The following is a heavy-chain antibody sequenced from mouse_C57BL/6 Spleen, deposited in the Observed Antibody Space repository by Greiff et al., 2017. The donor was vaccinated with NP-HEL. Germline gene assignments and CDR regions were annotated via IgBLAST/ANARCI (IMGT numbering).Heavy chain of an antibody. CDR1: GYTFTDYN. CDR2: INPNNGGT. CDR3: ARESYYGSSPSYFDV. V-gene: IGHV1-18*01. D-gene: IGHD1-1*01. Sequence: EVKLQESGPELVKPGASVKIPCKASGYTFTDYNMDWVKQSHGKSLEWIGDINPNNGGTIYNQKFKGKATLTVDKSSSTAYMELRSLTSEDTAVYYCARESYYGSSPSYFDVWGTGTTVTVSS. J-gene: IGHJ1*03.